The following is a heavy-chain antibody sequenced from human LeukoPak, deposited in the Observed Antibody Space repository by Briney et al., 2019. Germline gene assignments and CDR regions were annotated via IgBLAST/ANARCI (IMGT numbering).Heavy chain of an antibody. D-gene: IGHD7-27*01. Sequence: ASVTVSCTSSGYTFTVYYMHWVRHAPGQGLELMGWINPNSGGTNYAQKFQGRVTMTRDTAISTAYMELSRLRSDDTAVYYCARVPGDDYYFDYWGQGTLVTVSS. CDR3: ARVPGDDYYFDY. V-gene: IGHV1-2*02. CDR2: INPNSGGT. J-gene: IGHJ4*02. CDR1: GYTFTVYY.